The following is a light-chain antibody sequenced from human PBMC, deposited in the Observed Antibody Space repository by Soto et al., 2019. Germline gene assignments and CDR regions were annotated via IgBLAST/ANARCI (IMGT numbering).Light chain of an antibody. V-gene: IGKV1-6*01. Sequence: AIPMTQSPSSLSASVGDRVTITCLASQDITNDLAWYQQKPGKAPKLLIYAASSLQTGVPSRFSGSGSGTHFTLTVSSLQPEDFATYYCLQDFNYPRTFGQGTKVEI. CDR3: LQDFNYPRT. J-gene: IGKJ1*01. CDR2: AAS. CDR1: QDITND.